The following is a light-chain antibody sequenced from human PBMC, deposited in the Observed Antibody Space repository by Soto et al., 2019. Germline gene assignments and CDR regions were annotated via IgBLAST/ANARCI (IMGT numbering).Light chain of an antibody. Sequence: DIQMTRSPSTLSGSVGDRVTITCLASQTISSWLAWYQQKPGKAPKLLIYKASTLKSGVPSRFSGSGSGTDFTLTISRLEPEDFAVYYCQQYGSSPLTFGGGTKVDIK. CDR3: QQYGSSPLT. V-gene: IGKV1-5*03. J-gene: IGKJ4*01. CDR2: KAS. CDR1: QTISSW.